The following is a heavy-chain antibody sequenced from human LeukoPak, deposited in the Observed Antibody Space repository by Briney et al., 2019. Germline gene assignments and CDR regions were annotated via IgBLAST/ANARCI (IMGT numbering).Heavy chain of an antibody. Sequence: ASETLSLTCTVSGGSISSYYWSWIRQPAGKGLEWIGRIYTSGSTNYNPSLKSRVTMSVDTSKNQFSLKLSSVTAADTAVHYCAASSSSLYYFDYWGQGTLVTVSS. CDR2: IYTSGST. D-gene: IGHD6-13*01. CDR3: AASSSSLYYFDY. V-gene: IGHV4-4*07. CDR1: GGSISSYY. J-gene: IGHJ4*02.